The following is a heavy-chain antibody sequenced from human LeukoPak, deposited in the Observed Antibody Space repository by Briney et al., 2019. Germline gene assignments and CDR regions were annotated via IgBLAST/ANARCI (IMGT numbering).Heavy chain of an antibody. CDR3: AKDGGPSSSGSQFFNY. J-gene: IGHJ4*02. V-gene: IGHV3-23*01. CDR1: GFTFSSYA. Sequence: QTGGSLRLSCAASGFTFSSYAMSWVRQAPGKGLEWVSGFSGSGDNTYYAEYVKGRFTISRDNSKNTLYLQMDSLRVEDTAVYYCAKDGGPSSSGSQFFNYWGQGALVTVSS. CDR2: FSGSGDNT. D-gene: IGHD1-26*01.